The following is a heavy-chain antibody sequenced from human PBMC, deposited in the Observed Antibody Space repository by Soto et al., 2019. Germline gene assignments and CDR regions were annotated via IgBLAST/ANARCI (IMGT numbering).Heavy chain of an antibody. CDR2: ISGYNGNT. CDR3: SRFIMVGGWFDPNYSHGMDG. CDR1: GYTFSNYV. Sequence: QVQLVQSGAEVKKPGAAVTVSCKTSGYTFSNYVINWVRQAPGQGLGWMGWISGYNGNTNYARTVQGRVTMTTAQSTGTVYMELRRLTSDDTAIYYCSRFIMVGGWFDPNYSHGMDGWGQGTTVTVSS. D-gene: IGHD6-19*01. V-gene: IGHV1-18*01. J-gene: IGHJ6*02.